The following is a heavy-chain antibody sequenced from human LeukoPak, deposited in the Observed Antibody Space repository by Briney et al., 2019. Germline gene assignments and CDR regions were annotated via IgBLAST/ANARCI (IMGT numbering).Heavy chain of an antibody. Sequence: GGSLRLACAASGFTFSSYWMHWVRQAPGKGLVWVSRINSDGSSTSYADSVKGRFTISRDNAKNTLYLQMNSLRAEDTAVYYCARAQYSSGWGFDYWGQGTLVTVSS. CDR1: GFTFSSYW. CDR3: ARAQYSSGWGFDY. J-gene: IGHJ4*02. CDR2: INSDGSST. D-gene: IGHD6-19*01. V-gene: IGHV3-74*01.